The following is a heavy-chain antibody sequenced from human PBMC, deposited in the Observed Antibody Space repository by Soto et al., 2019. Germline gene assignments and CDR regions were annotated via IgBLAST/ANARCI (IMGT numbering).Heavy chain of an antibody. J-gene: IGHJ6*02. CDR1: GGSFSGYY. CDR2: INHSGST. CDR3: ARGLKLRSSGSPYYYYGTDV. Sequence: SETLSLTCAVYGGSFSGYYWSWIRKPTGKGLEWIGEINHSGSTNYNPSLKSRVTISVDTSKNQFSLKLSSVTAADTAVYYCARGLKLRSSGSPYYYYGTDVWGQGTTVTVSS. V-gene: IGHV4-34*01. D-gene: IGHD3-10*01.